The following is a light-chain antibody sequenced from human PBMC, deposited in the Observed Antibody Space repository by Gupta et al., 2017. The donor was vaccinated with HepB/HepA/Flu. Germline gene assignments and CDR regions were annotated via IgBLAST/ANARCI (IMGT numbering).Light chain of an antibody. CDR2: DDS. V-gene: IGLV2-14*03. CDR3: NSQTSNSNIGV. CDR1: SSAVGGYNY. J-gene: IGLJ2*01. Sequence: QSALTQPASVPGSPGQPIPTSSTGTSSAVGGYNYVSWYQQHPGKAPKLMIYDDSNRPSGVSNRFSGSNAGTTASPTLTGLQAEDEADDYCNSQTSNSNIGVFGGGTKLTVL.